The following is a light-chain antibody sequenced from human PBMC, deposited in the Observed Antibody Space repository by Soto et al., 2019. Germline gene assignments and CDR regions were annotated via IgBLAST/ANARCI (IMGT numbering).Light chain of an antibody. CDR1: STDVGAYNY. CDR2: EVT. Sequence: QSVLTQPPSASGSPGQSVTISCTGTSTDVGAYNYVSWYQQHPGKAPKLIIYEVTKRPSGVPDRFSGSKSGNTASLTVSGLQAGDEAGYYCGSHAGDSNLVFGGGTKLTVL. CDR3: GSHAGDSNLV. J-gene: IGLJ3*02. V-gene: IGLV2-8*01.